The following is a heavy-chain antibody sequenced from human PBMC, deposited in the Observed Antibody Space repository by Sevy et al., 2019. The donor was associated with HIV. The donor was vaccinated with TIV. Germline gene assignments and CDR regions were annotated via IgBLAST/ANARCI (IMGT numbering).Heavy chain of an antibody. J-gene: IGHJ3*02. D-gene: IGHD4-17*01. Sequence: GESLKISDKGSGYSFITYWIGWVRQMPGKGLEWMGLIFPADSNTRYSPSFQGQVTISADKSISTAYLQWSSLKASDTAMYYCARLDYGDSDAFDIWGQGTMVTVSS. CDR3: ARLDYGDSDAFDI. CDR2: IFPADSNT. CDR1: GYSFITYW. V-gene: IGHV5-51*01.